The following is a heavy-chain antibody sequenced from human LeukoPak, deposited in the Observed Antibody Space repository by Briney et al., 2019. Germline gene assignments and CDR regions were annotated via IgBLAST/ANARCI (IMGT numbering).Heavy chain of an antibody. CDR1: GGSINSASHY. Sequence: SQTLSLTCTVSGGSINSASHYWSWIRQHPGEGLEWIGYIYYSGSTYYNPSLKSRLTISVDTSKNQFSLKVRSVTAADTAVYYCARTSSTNNWFDPWGQGTLVTVS. J-gene: IGHJ5*02. V-gene: IGHV4-31*03. CDR3: ARTSSTNNWFDP. D-gene: IGHD6-13*01. CDR2: IYYSGST.